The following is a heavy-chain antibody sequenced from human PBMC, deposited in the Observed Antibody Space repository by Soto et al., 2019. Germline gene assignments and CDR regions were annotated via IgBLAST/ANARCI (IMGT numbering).Heavy chain of an antibody. J-gene: IGHJ4*02. D-gene: IGHD7-27*01. CDR1: GGSISSGDNC. CDR3: ASGASGDKVDY. Sequence: QVQLQESGPGLVKPSQTLSLTCTVSGGSISSGDNCWSWIRQTPGRGLEWIGHIYNGGSTYSNPSLRSRVSISVDTSKNQFSLDLSSVTAADTAVYYCASGASGDKVDYWGQGALVTVSS. CDR2: IYNGGST. V-gene: IGHV4-30-4*01.